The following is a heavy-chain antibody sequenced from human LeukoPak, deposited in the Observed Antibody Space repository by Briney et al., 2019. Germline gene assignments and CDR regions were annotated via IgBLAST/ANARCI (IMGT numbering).Heavy chain of an antibody. Sequence: SETLSLTCTVSGGSISSSSYYWGWIRQPPGTGLEWIGSIYYSGSTYYNPSLKSRVTISVDTSKNQFSLKLSSVTAADTAVYYCARRVYHYDSSGYPFDYWGQGTLVTVSS. CDR1: GGSISSSSYY. V-gene: IGHV4-39*01. CDR3: ARRVYHYDSSGYPFDY. D-gene: IGHD3-22*01. CDR2: IYYSGST. J-gene: IGHJ4*02.